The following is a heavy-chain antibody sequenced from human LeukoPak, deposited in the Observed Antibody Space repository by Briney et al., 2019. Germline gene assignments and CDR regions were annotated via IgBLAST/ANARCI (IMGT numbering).Heavy chain of an antibody. CDR3: ARGCRDDFWGGYYWDY. Sequence: SETLSLTCTVSGGSISSGDYYWSWIRQPPGKGLEWIGYIYYSGSTYYNPSLKSRVTISVDTSKNQFSLKLSSVTAADTAVYYCARGCRDDFWGGYYWDYWGQGTLVTVSS. V-gene: IGHV4-30-4*08. CDR1: GGSISSGDYY. J-gene: IGHJ4*02. CDR2: IYYSGST. D-gene: IGHD3-3*01.